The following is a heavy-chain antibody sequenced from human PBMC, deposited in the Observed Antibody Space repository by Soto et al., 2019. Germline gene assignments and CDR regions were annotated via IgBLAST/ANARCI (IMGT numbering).Heavy chain of an antibody. CDR2: IYWDDEK. D-gene: IGHD1-26*01. J-gene: IGHJ3*02. V-gene: IGHV2-5*02. Sequence: QITLKESGPTLVKRTQTLTLTCTFSGFSLSDNGVGVGWIRQPPGKALEWLALIYWDDEKIYSPSLKTRLTITKDTSKNQLLLTMTNMDPVDTATYYCAHRLTWDAFDIWGQGTMVTVSS. CDR1: GFSLSDNGVG. CDR3: AHRLTWDAFDI.